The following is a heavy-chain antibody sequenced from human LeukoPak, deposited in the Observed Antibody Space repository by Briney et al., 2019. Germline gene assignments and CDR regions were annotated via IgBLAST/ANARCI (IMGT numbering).Heavy chain of an antibody. J-gene: IGHJ6*02. D-gene: IGHD3-3*01. CDR1: GGSFSGYY. CDR3: ARVRFLEWLPGPYYYYYGMDV. Sequence: SETLSLTCAVYGGSFSGYYWSWIRQPPGKGLEWIGEINHSGSTNYNPSLKSRVTISVDTYKNQFSLKLSSVTAADTAVYYCARVRFLEWLPGPYYYYYGMDVWGQGTTVTVSS. CDR2: INHSGST. V-gene: IGHV4-34*01.